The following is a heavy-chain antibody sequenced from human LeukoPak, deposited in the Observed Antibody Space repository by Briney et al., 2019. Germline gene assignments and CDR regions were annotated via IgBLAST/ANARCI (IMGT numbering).Heavy chain of an antibody. J-gene: IGHJ4*02. Sequence: GGSLRLSCAASGFTFSTSWMSWVRQAPGKGLEWVGFIRSKAYGGTTEYAASVKGRFTISRDDSKSIAYLQMNSLKTEDTAVYYCTRSRRVYCGGDCYSFDYWGQGTLVTVSS. CDR2: IRSKAYGGTT. D-gene: IGHD2-21*02. V-gene: IGHV3-49*04. CDR3: TRSRRVYCGGDCYSFDY. CDR1: GFTFSTSW.